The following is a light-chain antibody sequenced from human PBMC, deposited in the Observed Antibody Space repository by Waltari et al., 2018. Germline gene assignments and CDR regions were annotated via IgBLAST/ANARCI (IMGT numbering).Light chain of an antibody. V-gene: IGKV2-28*01. CDR3: VQALQTLT. J-gene: IGKJ4*01. Sequence: EIVMTQSPLSLPVTPGESASISCRSSQSLLHSNGYNYLDWYLQKPGQSPQLLIYLGSNRASGVPDRFSGSGSGTDFTLKISRVEAEDVGVYYCVQALQTLTFCGGTKVEIK. CDR1: QSLLHSNGYNY. CDR2: LGS.